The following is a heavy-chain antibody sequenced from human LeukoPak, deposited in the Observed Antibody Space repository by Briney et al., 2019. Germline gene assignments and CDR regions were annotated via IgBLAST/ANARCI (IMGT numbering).Heavy chain of an antibody. CDR1: GYTFTGYY. CDR2: INPNSGGT. D-gene: IGHD2-2*01. Sequence: ASVKVSCKASGYTFTGYYMHWVRQAPGQGLEWMGWINPNSGGTNYAQKFQGRVTITADESTSTAYMELSSLRSEDTAVYYCARGPEYCSSTSCYGAFGYWSQGTLVTVSS. J-gene: IGHJ4*02. V-gene: IGHV1-2*02. CDR3: ARGPEYCSSTSCYGAFGY.